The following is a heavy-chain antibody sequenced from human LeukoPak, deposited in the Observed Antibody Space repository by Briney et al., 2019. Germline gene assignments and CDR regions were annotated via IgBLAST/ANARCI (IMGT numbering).Heavy chain of an antibody. V-gene: IGHV3-74*01. D-gene: IGHD1-14*01. CDR1: GLTLSSYW. CDR3: ARDGTYGNSDC. Sequence: GGSLRLSCAASGLTLSSYWMHWVRQAPGKGLVWVSRINSDGSSTTHADSVKGRFTISRDNAKNTLYLQMNSLRAEDTAVYYCARDGTYGNSDCWGQGTLVTVSS. J-gene: IGHJ4*02. CDR2: INSDGSST.